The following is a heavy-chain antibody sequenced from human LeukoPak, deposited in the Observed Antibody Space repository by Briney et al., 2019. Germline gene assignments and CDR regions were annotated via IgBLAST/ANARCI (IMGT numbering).Heavy chain of an antibody. D-gene: IGHD2-15*01. V-gene: IGHV3-23*01. CDR1: GFTFSSYA. J-gene: IGHJ3*02. CDR3: AKAFVGYCSGGSCYDGGAFDI. CDR2: ISGSGGST. Sequence: GGSLRLSRAASGFTFSSYAMSWVRQAPGKGLEWVSAISGSGGSTYYADSVKGRFTISRDNSKNTLYLQMNSLRAEDTAVYYCAKAFVGYCSGGSCYDGGAFDIWGQGTVVTVSS.